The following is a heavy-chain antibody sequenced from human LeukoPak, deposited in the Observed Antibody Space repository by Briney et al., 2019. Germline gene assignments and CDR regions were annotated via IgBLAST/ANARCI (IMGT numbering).Heavy chain of an antibody. CDR3: TTEEGSGWYYYYYFDY. V-gene: IGHV3-15*01. CDR2: IKSKTDGGTT. J-gene: IGHJ4*02. CDR1: GFTFSNAW. Sequence: GGSLRLSCAASGFTFSNAWVSWVRQAPGKGLEWVGRIKSKTDGGTTDYAAPVKGRFTISRDDSKNTLYLQMNSLKTEDTAVYYCTTEEGSGWYYYYYFDYWGQGTLVTVSS. D-gene: IGHD6-19*01.